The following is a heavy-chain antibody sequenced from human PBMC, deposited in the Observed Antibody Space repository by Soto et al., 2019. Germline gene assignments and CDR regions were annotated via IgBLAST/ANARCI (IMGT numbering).Heavy chain of an antibody. D-gene: IGHD2-2*01. CDR3: ASRRCSTTSTYYRWFDS. CDR2: IYYSGST. CDR1: GASISPYY. V-gene: IGHV4-59*08. Sequence: SETLSLTCTVSGASISPYYWTWIRQPPGKGLEWIGCIYYSGSTNYNPSFKSRVTISVDTSKNQVSLKLSSVTAADTALYYCASRRCSTTSTYYRWFDSSGQGTLVTVSS. J-gene: IGHJ5*01.